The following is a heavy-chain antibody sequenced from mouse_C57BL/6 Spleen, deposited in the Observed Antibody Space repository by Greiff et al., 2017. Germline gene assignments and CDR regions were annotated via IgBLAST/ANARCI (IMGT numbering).Heavy chain of an antibody. CDR2: ISDGGSYT. CDR1: GFTFSSYA. CDR3: ERGYDGYLRGMYYYAMDY. D-gene: IGHD2-3*01. Sequence: EVQRVESGGGLVKPGGSLKLSCAASGFTFSSYAMSWVRQTPEKRLELVATISDGGSYTYYPDTVKGRFTISRDNAKNNLYLQMSQLKSEDTAMYYCERGYDGYLRGMYYYAMDYWGQGTSVTVSA. V-gene: IGHV5-4*01. J-gene: IGHJ4*01.